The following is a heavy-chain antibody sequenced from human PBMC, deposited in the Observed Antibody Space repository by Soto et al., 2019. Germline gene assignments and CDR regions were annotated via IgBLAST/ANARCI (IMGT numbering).Heavy chain of an antibody. CDR3: ARHGGVDIVVDYYYMDV. V-gene: IGHV5-51*01. J-gene: IGHJ6*03. D-gene: IGHD5-12*01. Sequence: GESLKISCKGSGYSFTSYWIGWVRQMPGKGLEWMGIIYPGDSDTRYSPSFQGQVTISADKSISTAYLQWSSLKASDTAMYYCARHGGVDIVVDYYYMDVWGKGTTVTVSS. CDR1: GYSFTSYW. CDR2: IYPGDSDT.